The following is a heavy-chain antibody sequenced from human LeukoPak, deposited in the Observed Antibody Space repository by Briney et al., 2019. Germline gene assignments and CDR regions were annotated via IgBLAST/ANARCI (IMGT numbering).Heavy chain of an antibody. CDR1: GFTFSSYA. D-gene: IGHD5-18*01. Sequence: GGSLRLSCAASGFTFSSYAMSWVRQAPGKGLEWVSAISGSGGSTYYADSVKGRFTISRDNAKNTLYLQMNSLRAEDTAVYYCARGTGYSYGPFDYWGQETLVTVSS. J-gene: IGHJ4*01. CDR3: ARGTGYSYGPFDY. CDR2: ISGSGGST. V-gene: IGHV3-23*01.